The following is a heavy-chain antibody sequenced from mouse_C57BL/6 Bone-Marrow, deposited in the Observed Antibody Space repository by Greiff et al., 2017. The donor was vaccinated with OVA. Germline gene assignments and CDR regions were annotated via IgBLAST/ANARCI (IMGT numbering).Heavy chain of an antibody. CDR1: GYTFTSYG. Sequence: QVHVKQSGAELARPGASVKLSCKASGYTFTSYGISWVKQRTGQGLEWIGEIYPRSGNTYYNEKSKGKATLTADKSSSTAYMELRSLTSEDSAVYFCARLSKPLYAMDYWGQGTSVTVSS. J-gene: IGHJ4*01. D-gene: IGHD2-5*01. V-gene: IGHV1-81*01. CDR2: IYPRSGNT. CDR3: ARLSKPLYAMDY.